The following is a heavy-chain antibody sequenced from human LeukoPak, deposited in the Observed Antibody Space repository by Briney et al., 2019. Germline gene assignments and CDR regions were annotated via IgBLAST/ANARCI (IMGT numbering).Heavy chain of an antibody. CDR2: INSDGSEG. Sequence: GGSLRLPCTASGFTFGDYAMSWSRQAPGKGLEWVASINSDGSEGYYADVVKGRFTISRDNAKNSLYLQINSLRAEDTAVYYCARSSYSSSSSVWGQGTMVTVSS. CDR3: ARSSYSSSSSV. D-gene: IGHD6-6*01. CDR1: GFTFGDYA. V-gene: IGHV3-7*03. J-gene: IGHJ3*01.